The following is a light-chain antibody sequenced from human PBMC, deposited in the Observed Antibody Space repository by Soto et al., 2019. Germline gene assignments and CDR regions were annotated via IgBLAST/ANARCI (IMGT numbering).Light chain of an antibody. CDR2: DVN. J-gene: IGLJ2*01. Sequence: QLVLTQPASVSGSPGQSITISCTGSSSDVGGYNYVSWYQRRPGKAPKLMIYDVNNRPSGVSNRFSGSKSGNTASLTISGLQAEDEADYYCSSYTISSTYVVFGGGTKVTVL. CDR1: SSDVGGYNY. CDR3: SSYTISSTYVV. V-gene: IGLV2-14*03.